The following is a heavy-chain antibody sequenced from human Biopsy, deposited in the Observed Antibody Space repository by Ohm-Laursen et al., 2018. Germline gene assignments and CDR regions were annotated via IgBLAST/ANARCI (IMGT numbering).Heavy chain of an antibody. CDR3: SRPTNARAGGAPFDI. D-gene: IGHD1-1*01. CDR1: GFSFSSYG. V-gene: IGHV3-33*01. J-gene: IGHJ3*02. Sequence: SLRLSCTASGFSFSSYGMHWVRQAPGKGLGWVAVLWYDGTNNYYADSVKGRFTISRDNSKNTLYLQMNSLSAEDTAMYYCSRPTNARAGGAPFDIWGQGTMVTVSS. CDR2: LWYDGTNN.